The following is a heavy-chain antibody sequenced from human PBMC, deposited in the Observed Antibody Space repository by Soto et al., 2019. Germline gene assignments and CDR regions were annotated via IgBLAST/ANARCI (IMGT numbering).Heavy chain of an antibody. Sequence: QVHLVQSGAEVRKPGSSVKVSCKASGGTFSTYTIYWVRQAPGQGLEWMGRIIALFGTKKYAQNFQDRVTITAEESTSTTYMDLSILRAEDTTVYYCAMRLDDRAYEGFEVGDEGTAVTVSA. V-gene: IGHV1-69*18. D-gene: IGHD3-16*01. CDR2: IIALFGTK. CDR1: GGTFSTYT. J-gene: IGHJ3*01. CDR3: AMRLDDRAYEGFEV.